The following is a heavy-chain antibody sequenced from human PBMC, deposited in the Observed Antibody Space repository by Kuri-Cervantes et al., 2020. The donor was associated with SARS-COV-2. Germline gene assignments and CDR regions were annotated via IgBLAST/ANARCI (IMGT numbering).Heavy chain of an antibody. CDR1: GFTFDDYA. CDR3: ARGRSFDY. J-gene: IGHJ4*02. CDR2: ISWNSGSI. V-gene: IGHV3-9*01. Sequence: GGSLRLSCAASGFTFDDYAMHWVRQAPGKGLEWVSGISWNSGSIGYADSVKGRFTISRDNSKNTLYLQMNSLRAEDTAVYYCARGRSFDYWGQGTLVTVSS.